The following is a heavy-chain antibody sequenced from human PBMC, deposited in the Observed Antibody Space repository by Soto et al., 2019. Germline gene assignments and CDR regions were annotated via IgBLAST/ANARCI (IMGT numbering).Heavy chain of an antibody. D-gene: IGHD4-4*01. Sequence: ASVKVSWKAAGYTFAHYGISWVRQAPGQGLEWMGWISGNNGATNYAPKMQGRVTMTIDTSTDTAYMDLRSLTSDDTAVYFCAPDLQYLRVRGLWYDSWGHGILVTDS. V-gene: IGHV1-18*04. CDR2: ISGNNGAT. CDR3: APDLQYLRVRGLWYDS. CDR1: GYTFAHYG. J-gene: IGHJ5*01.